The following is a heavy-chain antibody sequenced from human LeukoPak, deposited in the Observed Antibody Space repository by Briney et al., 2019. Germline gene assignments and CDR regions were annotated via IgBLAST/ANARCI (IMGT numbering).Heavy chain of an antibody. CDR3: ARDYIATPHWELDY. CDR1: GFTFTGHY. J-gene: IGHJ4*02. CDR2: INANTGVT. Sequence: GASVKVSCKTSGFTFTGHYMHWLRQAPGQGLEWMGWINANTGVTHYAVKFQGRVTMTRDTSINTAYTELSSLTSDDTAIYFCARDYIATPHWELDYWGRGSLVIVSS. V-gene: IGHV1-2*02. D-gene: IGHD7-27*01.